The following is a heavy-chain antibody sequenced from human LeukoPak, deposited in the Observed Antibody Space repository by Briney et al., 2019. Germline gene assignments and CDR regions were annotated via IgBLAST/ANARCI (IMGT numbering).Heavy chain of an antibody. CDR1: GFTFSRYA. D-gene: IGHD1-7*01. CDR2: IDGSGGNT. J-gene: IGHJ4*02. CDR3: ARIMTGTTPPFDY. V-gene: IGHV3-23*01. Sequence: GGSLRLSCAASGFTFSRYAMSWVRQAPGKGLEWVSAIDGSGGNTFYADSVKGRFTISRHNSKNTLYLQMNSLRAEDTAVYYCARIMTGTTPPFDYWGQGTLVTVSS.